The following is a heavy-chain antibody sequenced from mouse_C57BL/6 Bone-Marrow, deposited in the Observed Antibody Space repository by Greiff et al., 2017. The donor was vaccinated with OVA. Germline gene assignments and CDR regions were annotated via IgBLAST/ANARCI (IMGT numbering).Heavy chain of an antibody. D-gene: IGHD2-3*01. Sequence: EVQLQQSGPVLVKPGASVKMSCKASGYTFTDYYMNWVKQSHGKSLEWIGVINPYNGGTSYNQKFKGKATLTVDKSSSTAYMELNSLTSEDSAVYYCANGLLRAWFADWGQGTLVTVSA. CDR1: GYTFTDYY. J-gene: IGHJ3*01. V-gene: IGHV1-19*01. CDR2: INPYNGGT. CDR3: ANGLLRAWFAD.